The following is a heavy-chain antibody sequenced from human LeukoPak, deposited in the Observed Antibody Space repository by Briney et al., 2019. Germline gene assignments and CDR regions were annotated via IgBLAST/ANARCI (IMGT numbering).Heavy chain of an antibody. Sequence: PSETLSLTCTVSGGSISSSSYYWGWIRQPPGKGLEWVGYVYNSGDTGKNPSLKSRVTILLDTSKNQCSLKLTSVSAADTAVYYCARLKLGAYFDLWGRGTLVTVSS. CDR1: GGSISSSSYY. CDR2: VYNSGDT. CDR3: ARLKLGAYFDL. D-gene: IGHD3-16*01. V-gene: IGHV4-61*05. J-gene: IGHJ2*01.